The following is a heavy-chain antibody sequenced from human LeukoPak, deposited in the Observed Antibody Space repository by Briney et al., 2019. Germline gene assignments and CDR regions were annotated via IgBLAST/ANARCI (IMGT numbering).Heavy chain of an antibody. CDR1: GYTFTSYG. CDR3: ARDQRVHSYYYGSGSYSGY. Sequence: GASVKVSCKASGYTFTSYGISWVRQAPGQGLEWMGWISAYNGNTNYAQKLQGRVTTTTDTSTSTAYMELRSLRSDDTAVYYCARDQRVHSYYYGSGSYSGYWGQGTLVTVSS. J-gene: IGHJ4*02. V-gene: IGHV1-18*01. CDR2: ISAYNGNT. D-gene: IGHD3-10*01.